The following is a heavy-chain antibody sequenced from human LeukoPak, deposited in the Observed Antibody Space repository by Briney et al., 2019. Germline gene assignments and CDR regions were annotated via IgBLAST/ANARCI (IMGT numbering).Heavy chain of an antibody. Sequence: GSLRLSCAASGFTFSSYSMNWVRQAPGKGLEWVSSISSSSSYIYYADSVKGRFTISRDDAKNSLYLQMNSLRAEDTAVYYCASDCGGYFDYWGQGTLVTVSS. D-gene: IGHD2-21*01. J-gene: IGHJ4*02. CDR3: ASDCGGYFDY. V-gene: IGHV3-21*01. CDR1: GFTFSSYS. CDR2: ISSSSSYI.